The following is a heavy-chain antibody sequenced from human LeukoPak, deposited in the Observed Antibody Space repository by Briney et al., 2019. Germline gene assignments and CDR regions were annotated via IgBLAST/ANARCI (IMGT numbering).Heavy chain of an antibody. D-gene: IGHD5-18*01. CDR2: INWNGGST. J-gene: IGHJ6*03. Sequence: PGGSLRLSCAASGFTFDDYGMSWVRQAPGKGLEWVSGINWNGGSTGYADSVKGRFTISRDNAKNSLYLQMNSLRAEDTALYYCARGGTWIQLWFKPYYYYYMDVWGKGTTVTVSS. CDR1: GFTFDDYG. CDR3: ARGGTWIQLWFKPYYYYYMDV. V-gene: IGHV3-20*04.